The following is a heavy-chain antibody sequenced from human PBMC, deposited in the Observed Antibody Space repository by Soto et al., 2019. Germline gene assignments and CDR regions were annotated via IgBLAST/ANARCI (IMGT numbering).Heavy chain of an antibody. CDR1: GYTFTSYA. CDR3: ATKGVTTDYYYGMDV. D-gene: IGHD4-4*01. V-gene: IGHV1-18*01. J-gene: IGHJ6*02. CDR2: ISAYNGNT. Sequence: GASVKVSCKASGYTFTSYAMHWVRQAPGQGLEWMGWISAYNGNTNYAQKLQGRVTMTTDTSTSTAYMELRSLRSDDTAVYYCATKGVTTDYYYGMDVWGQGTTVTVSS.